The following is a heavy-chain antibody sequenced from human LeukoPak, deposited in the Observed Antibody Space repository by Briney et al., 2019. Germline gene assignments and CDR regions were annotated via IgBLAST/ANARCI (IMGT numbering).Heavy chain of an antibody. CDR1: GYTFTGYY. Sequence: ASVKVSCKASGYTFTGYYMHWVRQAPGQGLEWMGWINPNSGGTNYAQKFQGRVTMTRDTSISTAYMELSRLGSDDTAVYYCARGKAIFGVVPLFDYWGQGTLVTVSS. V-gene: IGHV1-2*02. CDR2: INPNSGGT. D-gene: IGHD3-3*01. CDR3: ARGKAIFGVVPLFDY. J-gene: IGHJ4*02.